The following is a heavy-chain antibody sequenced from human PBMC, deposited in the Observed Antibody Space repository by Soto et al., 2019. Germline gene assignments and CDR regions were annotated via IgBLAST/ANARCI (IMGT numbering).Heavy chain of an antibody. V-gene: IGHV4-4*07. CDR3: ARESRSELGTVEY. Sequence: FETLSLTCTVSGASISNYYWSWIRQPAGKGLECLGRIYASGTTTYNPSLRSRVTMSVDTSKNQFSLNLNSVTAADTAVYYCARESRSELGTVEYWGQGTLVTVSS. CDR1: GASISNYY. CDR2: IYASGTT. J-gene: IGHJ4*02. D-gene: IGHD1-1*01.